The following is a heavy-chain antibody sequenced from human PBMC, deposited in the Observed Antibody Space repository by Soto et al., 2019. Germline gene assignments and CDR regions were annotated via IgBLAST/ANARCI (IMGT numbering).Heavy chain of an antibody. CDR1: GFTFNDHW. J-gene: IGHJ4*02. CDR2: IKKDGSEK. Sequence: GGSLRLSCAVSGFTFNDHWMTWVRQAPGKGLEWVADIKKDGSEKRYVDSVKGRFTISRDDGKNSLSLQMNTLRPEDTAVYYCARVAVDTGYRPFDFWGQGTPVTVSS. CDR3: ARVAVDTGYRPFDF. D-gene: IGHD5-18*01. V-gene: IGHV3-7*03.